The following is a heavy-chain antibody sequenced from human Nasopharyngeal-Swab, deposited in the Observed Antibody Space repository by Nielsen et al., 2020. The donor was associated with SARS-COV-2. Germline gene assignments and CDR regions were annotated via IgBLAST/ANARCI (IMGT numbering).Heavy chain of an antibody. Sequence: GESLKISCAASGFTFDDFGMNWVRQAPGKGLEWVSGINWNGGSRTYADSVKGRFTISRDNSKKSLYLQMNGLRAEDTAFYHCVRGDYYNSAAFDIWGQGTMVNVSS. CDR3: VRGDYYNSAAFDI. CDR1: GFTFDDFG. V-gene: IGHV3-20*01. CDR2: INWNGGSR. D-gene: IGHD3-22*01. J-gene: IGHJ3*02.